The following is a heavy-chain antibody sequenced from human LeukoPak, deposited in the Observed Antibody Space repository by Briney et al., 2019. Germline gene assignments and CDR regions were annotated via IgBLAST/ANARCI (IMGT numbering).Heavy chain of an antibody. Sequence: GGSLRLSCAASGFTFSSYSMNWVRQAPGKGLEWVSSISSSSSYIYYADSVKGRFTISRDNAKNSLYLQMNSLRAEDTAVYYCARDGPFMIFGVVIMGFDAFDIWGQGTMVTVSS. CDR3: ARDGPFMIFGVVIMGFDAFDI. V-gene: IGHV3-21*01. J-gene: IGHJ3*02. D-gene: IGHD3-3*01. CDR1: GFTFSSYS. CDR2: ISSSSSYI.